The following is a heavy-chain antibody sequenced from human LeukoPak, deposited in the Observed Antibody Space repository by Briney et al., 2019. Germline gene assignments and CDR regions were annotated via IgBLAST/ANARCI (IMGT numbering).Heavy chain of an antibody. V-gene: IGHV4-59*01. CDR1: GASITSYY. D-gene: IGHD6-19*01. CDR2: IYYSGST. CDR3: ATRRIAVAAPFDY. J-gene: IGHJ4*02. Sequence: SKTLSLTCAVSGASITSYYWSWIRQPPGKGLEWVGYIYYSGSTNYNPSLKSRVTMSVDTSKNEFSLKLSSVTTADTAVYYCATRRIAVAAPFDYWGQGTLVTVSP.